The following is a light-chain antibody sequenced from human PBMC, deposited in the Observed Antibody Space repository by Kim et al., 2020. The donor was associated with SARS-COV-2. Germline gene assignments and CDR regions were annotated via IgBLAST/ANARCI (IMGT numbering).Light chain of an antibody. CDR3: QAWDSSTAV. CDR1: KLGERY. V-gene: IGLV3-1*01. Sequence: EAPGPTARIPCTEDKLGERYACWYQQKPGQSPVMVIYQDSKRPSGIPERFSGSNSGNTATLTISGTQAMDEADYYCQAWDSSTAVFGTGTKVTVL. J-gene: IGLJ1*01. CDR2: QDS.